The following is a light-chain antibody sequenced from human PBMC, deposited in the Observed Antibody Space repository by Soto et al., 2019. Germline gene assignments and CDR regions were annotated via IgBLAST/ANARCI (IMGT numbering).Light chain of an antibody. CDR2: DVS. CDR1: QSISSW. J-gene: IGKJ1*01. V-gene: IGKV1-5*01. CDR3: QQYTNYPCT. Sequence: DIQMTQSPPTLSASVGDRVTITCRASQSISSWLAWYQQRPGKAPNLLIYDVSSLESGVPSRFSGSGSGTEFTLTISSLQPDDFATYYCQQYTNYPCTFGQGTKVEIK.